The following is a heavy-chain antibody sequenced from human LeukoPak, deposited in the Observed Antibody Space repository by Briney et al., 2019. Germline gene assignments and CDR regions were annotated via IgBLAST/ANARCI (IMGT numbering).Heavy chain of an antibody. V-gene: IGHV4-59*01. D-gene: IGHD2-15*01. J-gene: IGHJ6*02. CDR2: IYYSGST. Sequence: SETLSLTCTVSGGSISSYYWSWIRQPPGKGLEWIGYIYYSGSTNYNPSLKSRITISVDTSKDQFSLKLSSVTAADTAVYYCASQGGYYYYGMDVWGQGTTVTVSS. CDR3: ASQGGYYYYGMDV. CDR1: GGSISSYY.